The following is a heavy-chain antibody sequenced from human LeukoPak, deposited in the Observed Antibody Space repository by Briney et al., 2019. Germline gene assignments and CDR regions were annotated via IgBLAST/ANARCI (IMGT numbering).Heavy chain of an antibody. CDR2: IIPIFGTA. CDR3: ARGGGSYVPFDY. Sequence: GASVKVSCKASGGTFTSYAISWVRQAPGQGLEWMGGIIPIFGTANYTQKFQGRVTITADESTSTAYMELSSLRSEDTAVYYCARGGGSYVPFDYWGQGTLVTVSS. D-gene: IGHD2-15*01. V-gene: IGHV1-69*13. J-gene: IGHJ4*02. CDR1: GGTFTSYA.